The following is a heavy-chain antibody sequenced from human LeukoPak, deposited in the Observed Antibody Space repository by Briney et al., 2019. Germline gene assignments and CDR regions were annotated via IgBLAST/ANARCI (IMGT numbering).Heavy chain of an antibody. V-gene: IGHV1-69*13. D-gene: IGHD2-15*01. CDR1: GGTFSSYA. CDR3: ARARGVFYCRGGSCYSPFDY. CDR2: IIPIFGTA. Sequence: SVKVSCKASGGTFSSYAISWVRQAPGQGLEWMGGIIPIFGTANYAQKFQGRVTITADESTSTAYMELSSLRSEDTAVYYCARARGVFYCRGGSCYSPFDYWAKGTWGT. J-gene: IGHJ4*02.